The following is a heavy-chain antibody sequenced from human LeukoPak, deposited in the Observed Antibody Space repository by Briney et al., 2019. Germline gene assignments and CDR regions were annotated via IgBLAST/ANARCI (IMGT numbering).Heavy chain of an antibody. D-gene: IGHD6-19*01. CDR2: INHSGST. V-gene: IGHV4-34*01. Sequence: SETLSLTCAVYGGSFSGYYWSWIRQPPGKGLEWIGEINHSGSTNYNPSLKSRVTISVDTSKNQFSLKLSSVTAADTAVYYCARDDSSGWSAIPWGQGTLVTVSS. CDR3: ARDDSSGWSAIP. CDR1: GGSFSGYY. J-gene: IGHJ5*02.